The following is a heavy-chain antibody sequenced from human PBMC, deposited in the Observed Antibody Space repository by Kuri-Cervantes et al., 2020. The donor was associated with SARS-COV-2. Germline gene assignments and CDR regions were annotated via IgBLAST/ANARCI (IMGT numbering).Heavy chain of an antibody. CDR2: IYWDDDK. Sequence: SGPTLVKPPETLTLTCTVSGFSLSSARMGVSWIRQPPGKALEWLAHIYWDDDKRYGPSLKSRLTITKDTSKNQVVLTITNMDPVDTATYCCAHRHSYRSAFDIWVQGTMVTVSS. D-gene: IGHD1-26*01. CDR3: AHRHSYRSAFDI. CDR1: GFSLSSARMG. J-gene: IGHJ3*02. V-gene: IGHV2-5*05.